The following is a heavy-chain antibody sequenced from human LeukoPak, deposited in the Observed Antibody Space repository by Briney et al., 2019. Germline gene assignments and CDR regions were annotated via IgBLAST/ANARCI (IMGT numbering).Heavy chain of an antibody. J-gene: IGHJ4*02. CDR2: ISAYNGNT. CDR1: GYTFTSYG. V-gene: IGHV1-18*01. CDR3: ARDAYPYSGSYYYFDY. Sequence: ASVKVSCKASGYTFTSYGISWVRQAPGQGLEWMGWISAYNGNTNYAQKLQGRVTMTTDTSASTAYMGLSSLRSEDTAVYYCARDAYPYSGSYYYFDYWGQGTLVTVSS. D-gene: IGHD1-26*01.